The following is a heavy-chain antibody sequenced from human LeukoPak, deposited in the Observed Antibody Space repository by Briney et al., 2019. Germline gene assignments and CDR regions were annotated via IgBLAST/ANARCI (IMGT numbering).Heavy chain of an antibody. Sequence: GGSLRLSCAASGFTFSSYEMNWVRQAPGKGLEWGSYISSSGSTIYYADSVKGGFTISRDNAKNSLYLQMNSLRAEDTAVYYCARDPDITMVRGVVDGMDVWGQGTTVTVSS. CDR2: ISSSGSTI. J-gene: IGHJ6*02. CDR1: GFTFSSYE. D-gene: IGHD3-10*01. V-gene: IGHV3-48*03. CDR3: ARDPDITMVRGVVDGMDV.